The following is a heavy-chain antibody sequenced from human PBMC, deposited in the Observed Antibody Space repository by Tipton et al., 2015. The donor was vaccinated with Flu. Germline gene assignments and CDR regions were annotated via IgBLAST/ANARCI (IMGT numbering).Heavy chain of an antibody. CDR2: INHSGST. CDR3: ARGHTAMVGSLYYYGMDV. V-gene: IGHV4-34*01. J-gene: IGHJ6*02. CDR1: GGSFSGYY. D-gene: IGHD5-18*01. Sequence: TLSLTCAVYGGSFSGYYWSWIRQPPGKGLEWIGEINHSGSTNYNPSLKSRATISVDASKNQFSLKLSSVTAADTAVYYCARGHTAMVGSLYYYGMDVWGQGTTVTVSS.